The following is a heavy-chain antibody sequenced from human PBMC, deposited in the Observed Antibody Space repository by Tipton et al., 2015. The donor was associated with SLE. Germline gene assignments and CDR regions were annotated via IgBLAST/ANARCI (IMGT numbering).Heavy chain of an antibody. Sequence: SLRLSCAASGFTFGSFAMHWVRQVPRKGLEYVSAFSSNGDRTWYVDYVKGRFTISRDNSKNTLFLQMGSLRTEDRAVYYRARDAPAAPGPDDAYDLWGQGTIVTVSA. CDR3: ARDAPAAPGPDDAYDL. CDR1: GFTFGSFA. V-gene: IGHV3-64*02. CDR2: FSSNGDRT. J-gene: IGHJ3*01. D-gene: IGHD6-13*01.